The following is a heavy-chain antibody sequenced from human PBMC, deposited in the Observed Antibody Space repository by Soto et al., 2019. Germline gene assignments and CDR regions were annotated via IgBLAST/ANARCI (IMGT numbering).Heavy chain of an antibody. Sequence: VGSLRLSCTASGFTFSSYGMNWVRQAPGKGLEWVSSISSSSSTIYYADSVRGRFTISRDNAKNSLYLQMNSLRDEDTAVYYCAREISVAGGHFDYWGQGTLVNVSS. CDR3: AREISVAGGHFDY. J-gene: IGHJ4*02. CDR1: GFTFSSYG. V-gene: IGHV3-48*02. D-gene: IGHD6-19*01. CDR2: ISSSSSTI.